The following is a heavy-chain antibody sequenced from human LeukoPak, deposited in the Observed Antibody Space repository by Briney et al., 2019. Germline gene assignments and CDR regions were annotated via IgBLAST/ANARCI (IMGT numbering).Heavy chain of an antibody. V-gene: IGHV3-30*19. CDR3: GREDRIVLGNDAFDI. CDR2: ISYDGSSQ. Sequence: GGSLRLSCAASGFTFSNYAMHWARQAPGKGLEWVTLISYDGSSQYYADSVKGRFTISRDNSKNTLYLQMNSLRAEDTAVYYCGREDRIVLGNDAFDIWGQGTMVTVSS. J-gene: IGHJ3*02. D-gene: IGHD2-8*01. CDR1: GFTFSNYA.